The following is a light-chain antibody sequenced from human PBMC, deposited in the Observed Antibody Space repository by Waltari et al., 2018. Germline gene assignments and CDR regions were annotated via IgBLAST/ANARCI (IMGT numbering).Light chain of an antibody. V-gene: IGLV1-40*01. J-gene: IGLJ2*01. CDR3: QSYDSSLDSVV. CDR1: SSNIGAGYD. Sequence: QSVLTQPPSVSGAPGQRVTISCSGSSSNIGAGYDVQWYQQLPGTAPKLLIYGISVRPSVVPNRVSHSKSGASASLAITGLQADDEGHYYCQSYDSSLDSVVFGGGTKLTVL. CDR2: GIS.